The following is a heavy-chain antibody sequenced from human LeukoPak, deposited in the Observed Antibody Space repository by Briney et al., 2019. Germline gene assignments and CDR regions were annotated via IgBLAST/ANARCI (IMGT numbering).Heavy chain of an antibody. D-gene: IGHD3-3*01. CDR3: ARHLAYDFWSGYYPRGHFDY. CDR1: GGSLSSYY. J-gene: IGHJ4*02. V-gene: IGHV4-59*08. Sequence: SETLSLTCTVSGGSLSSYYWSWMRQSPGKGLEWVGSLYYGGSTNYSPSLKSRVTISVDTSKNQFSLKLSSVTAADTAVYYCARHLAYDFWSGYYPRGHFDYWGQGTLVTVSS. CDR2: LYYGGST.